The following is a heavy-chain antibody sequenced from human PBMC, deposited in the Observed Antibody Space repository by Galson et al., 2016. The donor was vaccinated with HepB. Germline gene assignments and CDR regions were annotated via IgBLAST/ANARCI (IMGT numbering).Heavy chain of an antibody. CDR1: GYTFTNYY. CDR3: ATRPPGPYSGYDPGFYY. D-gene: IGHD5-12*01. V-gene: IGHV1-46*01. Sequence: SVKVSCKASGYTFTNYYMHWVRQAPGQGLEWMGIINPSGGSTSYAQKFQGRVTMARDTSTSTIYMELSSLRSEDTAVYYCATRPPGPYSGYDPGFYYWGQGTRVTVSS. CDR2: INPSGGST. J-gene: IGHJ4*02.